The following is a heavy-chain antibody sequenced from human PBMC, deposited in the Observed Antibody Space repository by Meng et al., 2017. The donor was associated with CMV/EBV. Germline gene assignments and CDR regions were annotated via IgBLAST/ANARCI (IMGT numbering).Heavy chain of an antibody. V-gene: IGHV3-48*03. CDR3: ARDGAAAGYYYYYGMDV. CDR1: GFTFSSYE. CDR2: ISSSGSTR. Sequence: GESLKISCAASGFTFSSYEMNWVRQAPGKGLEWVSYISSSGSTRYYADSVKGRFTISRDNAKNSLYLQMNSLRAEDMAVYYCARDGAAAGYYYYYGMDVWGQGTTVTVSS. D-gene: IGHD6-13*01. J-gene: IGHJ6*02.